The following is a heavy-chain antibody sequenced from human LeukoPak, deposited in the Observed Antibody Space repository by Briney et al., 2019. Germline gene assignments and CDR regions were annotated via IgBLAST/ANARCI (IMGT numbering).Heavy chain of an antibody. Sequence: PGGSLRLSCVASGFTFSNAWMTWVRQAPGKGLEGVGRIKSKARGGTTDYVASVEGRFIISRNDSEDTMYLQMNSLRADDTAVYHCAKGNYYGSATSDALDIWGQGTMVTVSS. V-gene: IGHV3-15*01. CDR3: AKGNYYGSATSDALDI. CDR1: GFTFSNAW. CDR2: IKSKARGGTT. D-gene: IGHD3-10*01. J-gene: IGHJ3*02.